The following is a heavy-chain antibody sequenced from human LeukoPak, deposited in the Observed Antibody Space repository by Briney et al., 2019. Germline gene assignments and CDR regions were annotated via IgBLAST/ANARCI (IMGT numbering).Heavy chain of an antibody. Sequence: GGSLRLSCAASGFTFSSYWMSWVRQAPGKGLEWVANIKQDGSEKYYVDSVKGRFTISRDNSKNTLYLQMNSLRAEDTAVYYCARSIAARPDYYFDYWGQGTLVTVSS. J-gene: IGHJ4*02. V-gene: IGHV3-7*01. D-gene: IGHD6-6*01. CDR1: GFTFSSYW. CDR2: IKQDGSEK. CDR3: ARSIAARPDYYFDY.